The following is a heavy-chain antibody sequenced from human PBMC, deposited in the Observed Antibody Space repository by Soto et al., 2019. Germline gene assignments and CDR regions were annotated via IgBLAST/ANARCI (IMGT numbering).Heavy chain of an antibody. V-gene: IGHV3-72*01. CDR1: GLIFSDYH. J-gene: IGHJ6*02. CDR3: AMLGGWSGGSNGMDV. D-gene: IGHD6-19*01. CDR2: IRRKANSYTI. Sequence: EVQLVESGGGLVQPGGSLRISCAASGLIFSDYHMDWVRQAPGKGLEWVGRIRRKANSYTIEYAASVKGRFTISRDNSKNSLNLQMNTLKTGDTAVYYCAMLGGWSGGSNGMDVWGQGTTVTVSS.